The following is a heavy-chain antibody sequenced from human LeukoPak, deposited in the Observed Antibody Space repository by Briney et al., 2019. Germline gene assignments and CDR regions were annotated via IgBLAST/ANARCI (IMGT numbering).Heavy chain of an antibody. CDR2: IYYSGST. CDR1: GGSIGSYY. CDR3: ARDWGVAATPGYMDV. V-gene: IGHV4-59*01. Sequence: SETLSLTCTVSGGSIGSYYWSWIRQPPGKGLEWIGYIYYSGSTNYNPSLKSRVTISVDTSKNQFSLKLTSVTAADTAVYYCARDWGVAATPGYMDVWGKGTTVTVSS. D-gene: IGHD3-16*01. J-gene: IGHJ6*03.